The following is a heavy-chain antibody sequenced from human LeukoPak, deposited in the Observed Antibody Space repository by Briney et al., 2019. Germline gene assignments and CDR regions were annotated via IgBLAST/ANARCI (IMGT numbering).Heavy chain of an antibody. Sequence: GAPLKISCNGSGYSLTSYWISWGRPMPGEGLGWMGKIDPSDSYTNYSPSFQGHVTISADRSISTAYLQWSSLKASDTAMYYCARHHSRIWAPFDYWGQGTLVTVSS. CDR2: IDPSDSYT. J-gene: IGHJ4*02. CDR1: GYSLTSYW. D-gene: IGHD6-13*01. V-gene: IGHV5-10-1*01. CDR3: ARHHSRIWAPFDY.